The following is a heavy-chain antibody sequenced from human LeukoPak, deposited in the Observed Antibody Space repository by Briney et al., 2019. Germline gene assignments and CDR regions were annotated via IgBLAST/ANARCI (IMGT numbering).Heavy chain of an antibody. V-gene: IGHV3-21*01. J-gene: IGHJ3*02. CDR3: ARVGDTALVKGAFDI. CDR2: IGSSSSLI. Sequence: GGSLRLSCAASGLTFSSYSMNWVRQAPGKGLEWVASIGSSSSLIYYTDSVKGRFTISRDNAKNSLYLQMNSLRAEDTAVYYCARVGDTALVKGAFDIWGQGTMVTVSS. D-gene: IGHD5-18*01. CDR1: GLTFSSYS.